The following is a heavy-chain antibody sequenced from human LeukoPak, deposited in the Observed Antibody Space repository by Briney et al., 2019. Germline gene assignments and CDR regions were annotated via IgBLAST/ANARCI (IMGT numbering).Heavy chain of an antibody. CDR3: ARVIYSGSYYSVDY. CDR1: GHTFSSYS. J-gene: IGHJ4*02. CDR2: ISSSSTTI. D-gene: IGHD1-26*01. V-gene: IGHV3-48*02. Sequence: GGSLRLSCAASGHTFSSYSMNSVRQAPGKGLEWVSYISSSSTTIYYADSVKGRFTISRDNAKNSLYLQMNRLRDEDTAVCYCARVIYSGSYYSVDYWGQGTLVTVSS.